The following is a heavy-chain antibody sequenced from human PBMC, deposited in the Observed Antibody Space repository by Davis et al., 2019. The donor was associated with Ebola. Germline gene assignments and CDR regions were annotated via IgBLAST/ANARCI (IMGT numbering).Heavy chain of an antibody. CDR2: VYYDGTT. J-gene: IGHJ4*02. CDR1: SGSVSDHY. V-gene: IGHV4-59*08. CDR3: TRVGFSEPFDY. D-gene: IGHD1-26*01. Sequence: MPSETLSLTCTVSSGSVSDHYWAWIRQTPGKGLEWVGYVYYDGTTYYNPSLKSRVTISLDTSKNQLSLKLSSVTAADTSVYYCTRVGFSEPFDYWGQGILVTVSS.